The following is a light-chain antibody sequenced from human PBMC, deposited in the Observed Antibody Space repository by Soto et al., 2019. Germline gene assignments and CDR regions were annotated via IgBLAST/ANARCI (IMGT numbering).Light chain of an antibody. Sequence: DIEITQSPSTLSASVGDRVTITCRASQSISSWLAWYQQKPGKAPKLLIYDASSLESGVPSRFSGSGSATEFTLTISSLQPDDSATYYCQQYNNYWTFGQGTKVDIK. CDR3: QQYNNYWT. V-gene: IGKV1-5*01. CDR1: QSISSW. J-gene: IGKJ1*01. CDR2: DAS.